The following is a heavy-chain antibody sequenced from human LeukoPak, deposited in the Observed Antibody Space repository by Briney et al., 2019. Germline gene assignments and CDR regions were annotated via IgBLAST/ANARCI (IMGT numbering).Heavy chain of an antibody. J-gene: IGHJ4*02. V-gene: IGHV3-9*01. CDR1: GFTFDDYA. D-gene: IGHD2-2*01. Sequence: GGSLRLSCAASGFTFDDYAMHWVRQAPGKGLEWVSGISWNSGSIGYADSVKGRFTISRDNAKNSLYLQMNSLRAEDTALCYCAKDRGVPAAILDYWGQGTLVTVSS. CDR3: AKDRGVPAAILDY. CDR2: ISWNSGSI.